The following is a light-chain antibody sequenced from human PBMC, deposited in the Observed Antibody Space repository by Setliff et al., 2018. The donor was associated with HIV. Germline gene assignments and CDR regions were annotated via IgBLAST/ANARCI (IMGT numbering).Light chain of an antibody. V-gene: IGLV1-40*01. CDR1: TSAIGAQSD. Sequence: QSVLTQPPSVSGAPGQRITISCTGSTSAIGAQSDVLWYQLLPGKAPKLLFYGNGNRPSGVPDRFSASKSGTSASLAITGLQAEDEADYFCQSYDSSLNTFVFGSGTKVTVL. J-gene: IGLJ1*01. CDR2: GNG. CDR3: QSYDSSLNTFV.